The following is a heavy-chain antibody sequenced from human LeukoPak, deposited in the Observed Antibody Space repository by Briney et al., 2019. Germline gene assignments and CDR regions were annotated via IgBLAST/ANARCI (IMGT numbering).Heavy chain of an antibody. CDR3: ARDQGFRYFDP. V-gene: IGHV3-48*01. Sequence: GGSLRLSCAASGFTFSGYAMNWVRQAPGKGLEWVAYISSSSGTIYYTDSVKGRFTISRDNAKNSVFLQMSSLSGGGTAIYYCARDQGFRYFDPWGQGTLVT. CDR2: ISSSSGTI. D-gene: IGHD3-16*02. J-gene: IGHJ5*02. CDR1: GFTFSGYA.